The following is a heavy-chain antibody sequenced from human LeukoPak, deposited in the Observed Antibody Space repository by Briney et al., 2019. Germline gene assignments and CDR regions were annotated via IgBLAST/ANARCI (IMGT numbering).Heavy chain of an antibody. CDR2: INTDGTVT. D-gene: IGHD6-19*01. CDR3: ATKQWLAPPPDS. V-gene: IGHV3-74*01. Sequence: PGGSLRLSCAAPGFTFRKYWRLWVGQAPGKGLERVSRINTDGTVTTYAASVKGRFTVSRDNADNTMFLQMNSVRDEDTAVYYCATKQWLAPPPDSWGQGTPVTVSS. J-gene: IGHJ4*02. CDR1: GFTFRKYW.